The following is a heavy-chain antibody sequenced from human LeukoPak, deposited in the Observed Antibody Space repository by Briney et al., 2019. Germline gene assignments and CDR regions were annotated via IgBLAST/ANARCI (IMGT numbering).Heavy chain of an antibody. CDR1: GFTFSSYA. CDR3: ARDDVLGDLFTDWYFDL. V-gene: IGHV3-64*01. CDR2: ICSNGDST. J-gene: IGHJ2*01. D-gene: IGHD3-10*01. Sequence: PGGSLSLSCEASGFTFSSYAMHWVRQAPGEGLEYVSGICSNGDSTYHINSVWGRFTISRDNSKNTLYLQMGSLRTEDMAVYYCARDDVLGDLFTDWYFDLWGRGTLVTVPS.